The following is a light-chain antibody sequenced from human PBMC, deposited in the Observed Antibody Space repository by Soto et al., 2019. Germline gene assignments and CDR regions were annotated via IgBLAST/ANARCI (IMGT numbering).Light chain of an antibody. CDR1: SSDVGSYNL. CDR3: CSYAGSRPYV. CDR2: EGS. J-gene: IGLJ1*01. V-gene: IGLV2-23*01. Sequence: QSALTQPASVSGSPGQSITISCTGTSSDVGSYNLVSWYQQHPGKAPKLIIYEGSKRPSGVSNRFSGSKSGNTASLTISGLQAEDEADYCCCSYAGSRPYVFGTGTKVTVL.